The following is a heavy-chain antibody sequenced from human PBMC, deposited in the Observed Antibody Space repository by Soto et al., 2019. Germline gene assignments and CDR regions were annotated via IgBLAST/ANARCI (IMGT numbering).Heavy chain of an antibody. CDR3: ARGYGDFDY. Sequence: EVQLVECGGGLVKPGESLRLSCAASGFTFSSYTINWVRQAPGKGLEWVSSISSSSNYIYYADSVKGRFTISRDNAKNSLYLQMNSLRAEDTAIYYCARGYGDFDYWGQGTLVTVSS. J-gene: IGHJ4*02. CDR2: ISSSSNYI. D-gene: IGHD4-17*01. CDR1: GFTFSSYT. V-gene: IGHV3-21*01.